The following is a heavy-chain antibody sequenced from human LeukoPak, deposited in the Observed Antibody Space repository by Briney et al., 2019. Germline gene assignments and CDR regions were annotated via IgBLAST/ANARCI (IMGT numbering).Heavy chain of an antibody. CDR2: IYSGGST. J-gene: IGHJ4*02. CDR3: ARDYDRALYY. CDR1: GFTFSSYA. D-gene: IGHD3-22*01. V-gene: IGHV3-66*01. Sequence: GGSLRLSCAASGFTFSSYAMSWVRQAPGKGLEWVSVIYSGGSTYYADSVKGRFTISRDNSKNTLYLQMNSLRAEDTAVYYCARDYDRALYYWGQGTLVTVSS.